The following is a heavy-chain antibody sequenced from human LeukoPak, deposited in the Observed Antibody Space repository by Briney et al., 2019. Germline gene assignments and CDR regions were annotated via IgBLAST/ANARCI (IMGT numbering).Heavy chain of an antibody. J-gene: IGHJ4*02. CDR3: ARYCSSGYCWSFDY. D-gene: IGHD3-22*01. CDR1: EFTFSSYW. CDR2: IKQDGSEK. Sequence: PGGSLRLSCAASEFTFSSYWMSWVRQAPGKGLEWVANIKQDGSEKYYVDSVKGRFTSSRDNAKNSLYLQMNSLRAEDTAVYYCARYCSSGYCWSFDYWGQGTLVTVSS. V-gene: IGHV3-7*01.